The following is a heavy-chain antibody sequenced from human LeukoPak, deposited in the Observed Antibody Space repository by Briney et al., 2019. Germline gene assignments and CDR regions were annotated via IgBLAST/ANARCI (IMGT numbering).Heavy chain of an antibody. D-gene: IGHD2-15*01. CDR2: IVVGSGNT. CDR3: AVAPCSGGSCHPFDC. J-gene: IGHJ4*02. CDR1: GFTFTSSA. V-gene: IGHV1-58*02. Sequence: SVKVSCKASGFTFTSSAMQWVRQARGQRLEWIGWIVVGSGNTNYAQKFQERVTITRDMSTSTAYMELSSLRSEDTAVYYCAVAPCSGGSCHPFDCWGQGTLVTVSS.